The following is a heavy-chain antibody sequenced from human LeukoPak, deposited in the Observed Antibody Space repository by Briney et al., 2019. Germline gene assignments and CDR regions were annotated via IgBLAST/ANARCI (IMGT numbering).Heavy chain of an antibody. Sequence: ETLSLTCTISGGSIGPFFWTWIRQSAGKGLECVGRVSASWKSYYNPSLKSRLTLSLDESKNQFSLRLNSVTAADTAVYYCARGLRVAVAGYYFDSWGQGILVTVPS. CDR1: GGSIGPFF. CDR2: VSASWKS. D-gene: IGHD6-19*01. CDR3: ARGLRVAVAGYYFDS. V-gene: IGHV4-4*07. J-gene: IGHJ4*02.